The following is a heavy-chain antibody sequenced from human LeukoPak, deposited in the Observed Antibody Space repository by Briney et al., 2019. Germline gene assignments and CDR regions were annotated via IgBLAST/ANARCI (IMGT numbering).Heavy chain of an antibody. CDR2: ISNTSHYI. CDR1: GFTFRTFS. Sequence: GGSLRLSCAASGFTFRTFSMNWVRQAPGRGLEWVSSISNTSHYIFYADSVKGRFCISRDNAKNSLYVQMDSLRAEDTAVYYCARLGYCSGGSCYPKSGAFDVWGHGTMVTVSS. CDR3: ARLGYCSGGSCYPKSGAFDV. D-gene: IGHD2-15*01. V-gene: IGHV3-21*01. J-gene: IGHJ3*01.